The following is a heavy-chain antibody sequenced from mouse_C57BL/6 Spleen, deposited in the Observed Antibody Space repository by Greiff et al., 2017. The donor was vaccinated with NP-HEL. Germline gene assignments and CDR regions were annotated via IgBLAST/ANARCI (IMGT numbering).Heavy chain of an antibody. CDR1: GFNIKDDY. CDR2: IDPENGDT. Sequence: SGAELVRPGASVKLSCTASGFNIKDDYMHWVKQRPEQGLEWIGWIDPENGDTEYASKFQGKATITADTSSNTAYLQLSSLTSEDTAVYYCTTGGTGYFDVWGTGTTVTVSS. J-gene: IGHJ1*03. V-gene: IGHV14-4*01. D-gene: IGHD4-1*01. CDR3: TTGGTGYFDV.